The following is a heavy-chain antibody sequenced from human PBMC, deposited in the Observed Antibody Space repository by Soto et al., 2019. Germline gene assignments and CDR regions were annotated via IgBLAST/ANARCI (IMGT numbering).Heavy chain of an antibody. D-gene: IGHD2-8*01. CDR3: AKNGQSPYYYYCLDV. CDR2: ISGYNGDT. Sequence: ASVKVSCKASGYTFTRYGISWVRQAPGQGLEWMGWISGYNGDTTYAQKFQGRVTMTIDTSTSTAYMELRSLTSDDTAVYYYAKNGQSPYYYYCLDVWSQGTKVTVSS. CDR1: GYTFTRYG. J-gene: IGHJ6*02. V-gene: IGHV1-18*01.